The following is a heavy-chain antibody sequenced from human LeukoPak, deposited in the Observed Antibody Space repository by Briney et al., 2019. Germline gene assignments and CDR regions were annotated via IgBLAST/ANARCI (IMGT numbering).Heavy chain of an antibody. D-gene: IGHD3-10*01. CDR3: AREGGAWFGELFTFDY. CDR2: IYTSGST. CDR1: GGSISSYY. Sequence: SETLSLTCTVSGGSISSYYWSWIRQPAGKGLEWIGRIYTSGSTNYNPSLKSRVTMSVDTSKNQFSLKLSSVTAADTAVYYCAREGGAWFGELFTFDYWGQGTLVTVSS. J-gene: IGHJ4*02. V-gene: IGHV4-4*07.